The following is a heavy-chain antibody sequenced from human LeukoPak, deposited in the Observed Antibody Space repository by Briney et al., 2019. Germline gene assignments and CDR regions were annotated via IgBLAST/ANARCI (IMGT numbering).Heavy chain of an antibody. CDR2: IYYSGST. D-gene: IGHD1-26*01. CDR3: AKDPSGSYQPFFDY. V-gene: IGHV4-31*03. CDR1: GGSISSGGYY. J-gene: IGHJ4*02. Sequence: SQTLSLTCTVSGGSISSGGYYWSWIRQHPGKGLEWIGYIYYSGSTYYNPSLKSRVTISVDTSKNQFSLKLSSVTAADTAVYYCAKDPSGSYQPFFDYWGQGTLVTVSS.